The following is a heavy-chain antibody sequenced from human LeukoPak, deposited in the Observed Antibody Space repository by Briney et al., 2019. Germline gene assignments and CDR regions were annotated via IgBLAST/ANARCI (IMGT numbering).Heavy chain of an antibody. V-gene: IGHV3-23*01. J-gene: IGHJ4*02. CDR1: GFTFGNYG. Sequence: GRSLRLSCAVSGFTFGNYGMHWVRQAPGKGLEWVSAISGSGDSTYYGDSVKGRFTISRDNSKNTLYLQMNSLRAEDTAVYYCAKTRPLDSSSWSHGDYWGQGTLVTVSS. D-gene: IGHD6-13*01. CDR3: AKTRPLDSSSWSHGDY. CDR2: ISGSGDST.